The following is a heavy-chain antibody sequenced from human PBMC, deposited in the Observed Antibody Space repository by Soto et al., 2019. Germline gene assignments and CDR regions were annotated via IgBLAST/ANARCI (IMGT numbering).Heavy chain of an antibody. V-gene: IGHV4-39*01. CDR3: ASSWYYYYYGMDV. CDR2: IYYSEST. J-gene: IGHJ6*02. CDR1: GGSISSSSYY. Sequence: SETLSLTCTVSGGSISSSSYYWGWIRQPPGKGLEWIGSIYYSESTYYNPSLKSRVTISVDTSKNQFSLKLSSVTAADTAVYYCASSWYYYYYGMDVWGQGTTVTVSS. D-gene: IGHD6-13*01.